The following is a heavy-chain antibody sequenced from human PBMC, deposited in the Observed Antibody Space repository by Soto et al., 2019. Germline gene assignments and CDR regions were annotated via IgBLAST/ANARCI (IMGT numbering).Heavy chain of an antibody. J-gene: IGHJ6*02. V-gene: IGHV1-69*01. CDR2: IIPISDTT. D-gene: IGHD2-2*01. Sequence: QVQLVQSGAEVKKPGSSVKVSCKASGGTFSSYAISWVRQAPGQGLEWMGGIIPISDTTNYAQKFQGRATIHADACTRTAYMETSRLRSEDTAVYYCARSPGSRTSLETYYYYYSGMDVWGQGTRVTVSS. CDR1: GGTFSSYA. CDR3: ARSPGSRTSLETYYYYYSGMDV.